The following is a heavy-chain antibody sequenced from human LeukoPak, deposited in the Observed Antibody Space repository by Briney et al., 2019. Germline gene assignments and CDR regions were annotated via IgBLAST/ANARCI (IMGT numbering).Heavy chain of an antibody. CDR2: IYSGGST. D-gene: IGHD3-22*01. CDR1: GFTVSSNY. J-gene: IGHJ4*02. V-gene: IGHV3-53*01. CDR3: ARVTHYYDSIGVY. Sequence: PGGSLRLSCAASGFTVSSNYMSWVRQAPGKGLEWVSVIYSGGSTYYADSVKGRFTISRDNSKNTLYLQMNSLRAEDTAVYYCARVTHYYDSIGVYWGQGTLVTVSS.